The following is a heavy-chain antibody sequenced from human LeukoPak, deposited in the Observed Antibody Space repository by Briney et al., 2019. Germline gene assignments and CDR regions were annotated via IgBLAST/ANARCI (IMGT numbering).Heavy chain of an antibody. V-gene: IGHV3-30*03. CDR3: ARDLGQYYDTSDNWFDP. Sequence: GGSLRLSCAASGFTFSSYGMHWVRQAPGKGLEWVAVISYDGSNKYYADSVKGRFTISRDNSKNTLNLQMNSLRAEDTAVYYCARDLGQYYDTSDNWFDPWGQGTLVTVSS. D-gene: IGHD3-22*01. J-gene: IGHJ5*02. CDR1: GFTFSSYG. CDR2: ISYDGSNK.